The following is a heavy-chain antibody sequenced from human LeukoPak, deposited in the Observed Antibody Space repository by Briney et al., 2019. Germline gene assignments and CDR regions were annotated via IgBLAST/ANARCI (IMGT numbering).Heavy chain of an antibody. V-gene: IGHV1-69*05. CDR2: IIPIFGTA. D-gene: IGHD6-13*01. CDR1: GGTFSSYA. Sequence: SVKVSCKASGGTFSSYAISWVRQAPGQGLEWMGGIIPIFGTANYAQKFQGRVTITTDESTSTAYMELSSLRSEDTAVYYCARVGAAALLSYAFDIWGQGTMVTVSS. CDR3: ARVGAAALLSYAFDI. J-gene: IGHJ3*02.